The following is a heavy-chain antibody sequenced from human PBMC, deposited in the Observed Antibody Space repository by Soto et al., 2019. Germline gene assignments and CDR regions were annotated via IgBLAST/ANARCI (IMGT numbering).Heavy chain of an antibody. CDR1: GFTFSSHG. V-gene: IGHV3-33*01. J-gene: IGHJ4*02. D-gene: IGHD4-17*01. CDR2: IWYDGSNK. Sequence: QVQLVESGGGVVQPGRSLRLSCAASGFTFSSHGMHWVRQAPGKGLEWVAVIWYDGSNKYYADSVKGRFTISRDNSKNTLYLQMNSLRAEDTAVYYCTRSAYGDQDYWGQGTLVTVSS. CDR3: TRSAYGDQDY.